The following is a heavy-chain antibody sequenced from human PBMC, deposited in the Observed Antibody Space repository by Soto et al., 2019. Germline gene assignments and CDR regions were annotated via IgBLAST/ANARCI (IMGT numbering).Heavy chain of an antibody. CDR3: ARRGIASSGYQGPYYYYCMDV. V-gene: IGHV1-18*01. J-gene: IGHJ6*02. D-gene: IGHD6-19*01. CDR2: ISAYNGNT. CDR1: GYTFTSYG. Sequence: QVQLVQSGAEVKKPGASVKVSCKASGYTFTSYGISWVRQAPGQGLEWMGWISAYNGNTNYAQKLQGRVTMTTDTYTSTAYMELRSLRSDDTAVYSCARRGIASSGYQGPYYYYCMDVCGQGTTVTVSS.